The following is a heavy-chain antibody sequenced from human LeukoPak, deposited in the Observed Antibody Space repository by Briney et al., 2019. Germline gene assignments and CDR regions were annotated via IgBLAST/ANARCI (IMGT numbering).Heavy chain of an antibody. CDR3: ARCGGDCYSFDY. Sequence: SETLSLTCAVYGGSFSGYYWSWIRQPPGKGLEWIGSIYYSGSTYYNPSLKSRVTISVDTSKNQFSLKLSSVTAADTAVYYCARCGGDCYSFDYWGQGTLVTVSS. D-gene: IGHD2-21*02. V-gene: IGHV4-34*01. CDR2: IYYSGST. CDR1: GGSFSGYY. J-gene: IGHJ4*02.